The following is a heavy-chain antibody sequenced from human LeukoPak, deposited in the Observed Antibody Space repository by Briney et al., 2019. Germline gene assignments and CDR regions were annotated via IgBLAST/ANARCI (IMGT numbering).Heavy chain of an antibody. CDR3: ARSMTLYDSSGYYYD. CDR2: IIPILGIA. Sequence: GASVKVSCKASGGTFSSYTISWVRQAPGQGLEWMGRIIPILGIANYAQKFQGRVMITADKSTSTAYMELSSLRSEDTAVYYCARSMTLYDSSGYYYDWGQGTLVTVSS. D-gene: IGHD3-22*01. J-gene: IGHJ4*02. CDR1: GGTFSSYT. V-gene: IGHV1-69*02.